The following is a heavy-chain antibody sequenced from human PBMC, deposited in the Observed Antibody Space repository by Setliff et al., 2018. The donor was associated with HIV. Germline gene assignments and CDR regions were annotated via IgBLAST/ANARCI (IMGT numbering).Heavy chain of an antibody. J-gene: IGHJ4*02. CDR2: VSPDGTEA. D-gene: IGHD3-10*01. CDR3: ADPPSGF. V-gene: IGHV3-7*01. Sequence: VGSLRLSCAASGFTFNKYYMSWVRRTPGKGLEWVASVSPDGTEASSVGSMRGRFTVSRDNAKNSLSLQMNSLRVEDTAVYYCADPPSGFWGQGTLVTVSS. CDR1: GFTFNKYY.